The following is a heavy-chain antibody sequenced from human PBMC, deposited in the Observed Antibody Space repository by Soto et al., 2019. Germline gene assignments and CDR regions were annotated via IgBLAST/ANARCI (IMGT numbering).Heavy chain of an antibody. Sequence: SETLSLTCTVSGGSISSSSYYWGWIRQPPGKGLEWIGSIYYSGSTYYNPSLKSRVTISVDTSKNQFSLKLSSVTAADTAVYYCARLAGTIFGVVTPPYYYYGMDVWGQGTTVT. D-gene: IGHD3-3*01. CDR1: GGSISSSSYY. J-gene: IGHJ6*02. CDR3: ARLAGTIFGVVTPPYYYYGMDV. V-gene: IGHV4-39*01. CDR2: IYYSGST.